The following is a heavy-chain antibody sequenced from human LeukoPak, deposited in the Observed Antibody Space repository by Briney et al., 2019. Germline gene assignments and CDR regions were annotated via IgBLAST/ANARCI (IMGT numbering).Heavy chain of an antibody. D-gene: IGHD1-14*01. Sequence: PSETLSLTCTVSGDSVTNDFFWGWVRQPPGKELEWIGSFCLGRDTYYRPSLKSRVTISVDTSKNQFSPNLNSVTAADTAVYYCARWASISREPGGFFDHWGQGTLVTVSS. J-gene: IGHJ4*02. CDR2: FCLGRDT. CDR3: ARWASISREPGGFFDH. V-gene: IGHV4-38-2*02. CDR1: GDSVTNDFF.